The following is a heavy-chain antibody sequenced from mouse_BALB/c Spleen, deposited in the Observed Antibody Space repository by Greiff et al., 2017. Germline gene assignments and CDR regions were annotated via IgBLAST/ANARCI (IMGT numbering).Heavy chain of an antibody. CDR1: GFTFSSYA. Sequence: EVQRVESGGGLVKPGGSLKLSCAASGFTFSSYAMSWVRQTPEKRLEWVATISSGGSYTYYPDSVKGRFTISRDNAKNTLYLQMSSLRSEDTAMYYCARQGDYDYFDYWGQGTTLTVSS. CDR2: ISSGGSYT. CDR3: ARQGDYDYFDY. J-gene: IGHJ2*01. V-gene: IGHV5-9-3*01. D-gene: IGHD2-4*01.